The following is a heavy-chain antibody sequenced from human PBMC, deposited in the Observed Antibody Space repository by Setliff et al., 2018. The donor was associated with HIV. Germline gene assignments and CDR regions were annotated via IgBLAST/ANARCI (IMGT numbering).Heavy chain of an antibody. D-gene: IGHD5-12*01. J-gene: IGHJ4*02. CDR1: GFTFSDYH. V-gene: IGHV3-11*04. Sequence: PGGSLRLSCAASGFTFSDYHMSWIRQAPGKGLEWISYISTGTTIFYADSVKGRFTISRDNAKNSLYLEMNSLRAEDTAVYSCAKGARYSGFDREYFDYWGQGTLVTVSS. CDR2: ISTGTTI. CDR3: AKGARYSGFDREYFDY.